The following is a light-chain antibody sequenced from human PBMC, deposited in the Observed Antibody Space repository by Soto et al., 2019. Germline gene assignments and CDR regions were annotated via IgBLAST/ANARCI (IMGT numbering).Light chain of an antibody. V-gene: IGKV3-20*01. J-gene: IGKJ5*01. CDR2: GAS. CDR3: QQYGSSSPTT. Sequence: VLTQSPGSLSLSPGQSATLSCRASQYVPSDFLAWYQQRPGQATRLLIYGASIRATGVPDRFSGSGSGTDFTLTIGGLEPEDFAVYFCQQYGSSSPTTFGQGTRLEIK. CDR1: QYVPSDF.